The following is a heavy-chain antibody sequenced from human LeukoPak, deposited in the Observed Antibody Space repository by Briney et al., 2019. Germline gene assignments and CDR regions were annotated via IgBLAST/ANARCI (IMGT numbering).Heavy chain of an antibody. J-gene: IGHJ4*02. V-gene: IGHV3-23*01. CDR3: ARASWISTADAVC. CDR1: GFSFTSYA. CDR2: VKGTGGK. Sequence: GGSLRLSCVASGFSFTSYAMSWVRQAAGRGLEWVASVKGTGGKYYADSVKGGFTLSRGDYSNTVYLHVNNLRVDDGVVGDFARASWISTADAVCWGQGSVVTVPS. D-gene: IGHD2-2*03.